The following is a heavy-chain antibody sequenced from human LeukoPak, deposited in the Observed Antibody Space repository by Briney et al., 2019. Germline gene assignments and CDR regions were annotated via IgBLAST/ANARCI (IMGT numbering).Heavy chain of an antibody. CDR3: AKDQAWVVPACNWFDP. CDR2: ISGSGGST. D-gene: IGHD2-2*01. Sequence: PGGSLRLSCAASGFTFSSYAMSWVRQAPGKGLEWVSAISGSGGSTFYADSVKGRFTISRDNSKNTLYLQMNSLRAEDTAVYYCAKDQAWVVPACNWFDPWGQGTLVTVSS. CDR1: GFTFSSYA. V-gene: IGHV3-23*01. J-gene: IGHJ5*02.